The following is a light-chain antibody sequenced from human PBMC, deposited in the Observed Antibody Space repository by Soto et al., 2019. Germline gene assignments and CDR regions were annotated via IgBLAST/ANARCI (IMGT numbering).Light chain of an antibody. CDR2: EVN. CDR1: SNDVGDYDY. V-gene: IGLV2-8*01. CDR3: SSYADSDNLI. J-gene: IGLJ2*01. Sequence: QSALTQPPSASGSPGQSVTISFTGTSNDVGDYDYVSWYQQHPGKAPKLMLYEVNKRPSGVPDRFSGSKSGYTASLTVSGLQAEDEADYYCSSYADSDNLIFGGGTKVTVL.